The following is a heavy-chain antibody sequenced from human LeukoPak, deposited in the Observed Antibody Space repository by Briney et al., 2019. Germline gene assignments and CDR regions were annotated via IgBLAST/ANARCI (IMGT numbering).Heavy chain of an antibody. CDR1: GYTFTSNY. J-gene: IGHJ4*02. D-gene: IGHD6-19*01. CDR2: INPSGGRT. V-gene: IGHV1-46*01. CDR3: AREVIAVAGTRGYYFDY. Sequence: ASVKVSCKASGYTFTSNYMHWVRQAPGQGPQWMGVINPSGGRTSDAQNFQGRFTMTRDMSTSTVYMELSSLRSEDTAVYYCAREVIAVAGTRGYYFDYWGQGTLVTVSS.